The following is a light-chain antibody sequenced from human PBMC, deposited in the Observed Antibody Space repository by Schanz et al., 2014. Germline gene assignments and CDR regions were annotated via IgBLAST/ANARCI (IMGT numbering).Light chain of an antibody. Sequence: EIVLTQSPATLSLSPGERATLSCRASQSVSSFLAWYQQKPGQAPRLLIYDASNRATGIPARFSGSGSGTDFTLTISGLEPEDFAGYYCQQRNNWPWTFGQGTKVELK. J-gene: IGKJ1*01. CDR2: DAS. CDR3: QQRNNWPWT. V-gene: IGKV3-11*01. CDR1: QSVSSF.